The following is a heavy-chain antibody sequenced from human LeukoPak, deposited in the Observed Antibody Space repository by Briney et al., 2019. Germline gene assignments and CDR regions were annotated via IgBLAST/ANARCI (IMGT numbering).Heavy chain of an antibody. J-gene: IGHJ4*02. CDR2: ICTYNGNK. D-gene: IGHD6-13*01. V-gene: IGHV1-18*01. CDR1: GYTFHRHC. CDR3: ARENWVWHIPTIDY. Sequence: ASVKTSRWAPGYTFHRHCNTRGRQAPGQGLEWMGCICTYNGNKNYAQNLQGRVTMTTDTSTSTAYMELRSLRSDDTAVYYCARENWVWHIPTIDYWGQGTLVTVSS.